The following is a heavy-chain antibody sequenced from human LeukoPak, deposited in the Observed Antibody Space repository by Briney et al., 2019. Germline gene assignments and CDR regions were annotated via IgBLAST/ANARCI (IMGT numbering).Heavy chain of an antibody. J-gene: IGHJ6*02. D-gene: IGHD6-19*01. Sequence: PGGSLRLSCAASGFTFSSYSMNWVRQAPGKGLEWVSSISSSSSYIYYADSVKGRFTISRDNAKNSLYLQMNSLRAEDTAVYYCARDGASIAVAEMDVWGQGTTVTVSS. V-gene: IGHV3-21*01. CDR1: GFTFSSYS. CDR3: ARDGASIAVAEMDV. CDR2: ISSSSSYI.